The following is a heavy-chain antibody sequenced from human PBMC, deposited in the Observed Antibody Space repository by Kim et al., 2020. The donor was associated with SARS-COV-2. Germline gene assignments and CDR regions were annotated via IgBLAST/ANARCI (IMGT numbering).Heavy chain of an antibody. CDR2: INAGNGNT. V-gene: IGHV1-3*01. J-gene: IGHJ6*03. Sequence: ASVKVSCKASGYTFTSYAMHWVRQAPGQRLEWMGWINAGNGNTKYSQKFQGRVTITRDTSASTAYMELSSLRSEYTAVYYCARDSYYDSFRYYYYYMDVWCKATTVTV. CDR3: ARDSYYDSFRYYYYYMDV. D-gene: IGHD3-9*01. CDR1: GYTFTSYA.